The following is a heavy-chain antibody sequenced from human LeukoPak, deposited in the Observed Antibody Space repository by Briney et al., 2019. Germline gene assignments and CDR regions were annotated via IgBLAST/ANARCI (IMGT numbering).Heavy chain of an antibody. J-gene: IGHJ4*02. V-gene: IGHV4-59*01. CDR3: ARAPYSSGWPSL. CDR1: GGSISSYY. CDR2: IYSSGST. D-gene: IGHD6-19*01. Sequence: PSETLSLTCTVSGGSISSYYWSWIRQPPGKGLEWIGYIYSSGSTNYNPSLKSRVTISVDTSKNQFSLKLSSVTAADTAVYYCARAPYSSGWPSLWGQGTLVTVSS.